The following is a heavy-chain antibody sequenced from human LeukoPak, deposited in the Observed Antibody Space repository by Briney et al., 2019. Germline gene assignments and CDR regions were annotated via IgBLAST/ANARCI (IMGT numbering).Heavy chain of an antibody. CDR2: VYYSGST. D-gene: IGHD1-26*01. J-gene: IGHJ4*02. CDR1: GGSISIISHY. CDR3: ARQYSGRVDY. V-gene: IGHV4-39*01. Sequence: SETLSLTCTVSGGSISIISHYWGWIRQPPGKGLEWIGSVYYSGSTYYSPSLKSRVTISVDTSKNQFSLKLSSVTAADTAVYYCARQYSGRVDYWGQGTLVTVSS.